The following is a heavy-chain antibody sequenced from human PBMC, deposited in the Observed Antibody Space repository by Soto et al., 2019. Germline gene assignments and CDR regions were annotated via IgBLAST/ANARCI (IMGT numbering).Heavy chain of an antibody. CDR2: IYHSGST. CDR1: SGSISSSNW. V-gene: IGHV4-4*02. D-gene: IGHD3-10*01. Sequence: SETLSLTCAVSSGSISSSNWWSWVRQPPGKGLEWIGEIYHSGSTNYNPSLKSRVTISVDKSKNQFSLKLSSVTAADTAVYYCARVLSGSGSYCFDYWGQGTLVTVSS. CDR3: ARVLSGSGSYCFDY. J-gene: IGHJ4*02.